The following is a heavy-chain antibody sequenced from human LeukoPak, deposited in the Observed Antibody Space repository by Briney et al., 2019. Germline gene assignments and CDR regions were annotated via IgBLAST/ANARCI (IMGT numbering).Heavy chain of an antibody. CDR2: ISAFNYII. CDR1: GYTFTSYG. J-gene: IGHJ4*02. D-gene: IGHD3-16*01. CDR3: TRGSSISAQGDT. Sequence: ASVKVSCKASGYTFTSYGISWWRQAPGQGLEWVGWISAFNYIIEYAQKFQGRVTMTQDTATSTAYMELRSLTSDDTAVFYCTRGSSISAQGDTWGQGTLVSVSS. V-gene: IGHV1-18*01.